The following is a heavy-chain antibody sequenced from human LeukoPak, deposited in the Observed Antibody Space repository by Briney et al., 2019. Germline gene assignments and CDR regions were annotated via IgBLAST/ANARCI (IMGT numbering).Heavy chain of an antibody. D-gene: IGHD3-10*01. Sequence: TGGSLRLSCAASGFTFSSYWMSWVRQAPGKGLEWVANIKQDGSEKYYVDSVKGRFTISRDNAKNSLYLQMNSLRAEDTAVYYCARGARGITMVRGVIKTGHWFDPWGQGTLVTVSS. J-gene: IGHJ5*02. CDR2: IKQDGSEK. CDR1: GFTFSSYW. V-gene: IGHV3-7*01. CDR3: ARGARGITMVRGVIKTGHWFDP.